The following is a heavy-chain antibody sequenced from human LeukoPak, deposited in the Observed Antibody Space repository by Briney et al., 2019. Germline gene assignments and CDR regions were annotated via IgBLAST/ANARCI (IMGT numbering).Heavy chain of an antibody. D-gene: IGHD1-1*01. CDR2: ISASGSNI. V-gene: IGHV3-48*01. Sequence: PGGSLRLSCAVSGFPFSSYSMNWVRQAPGKGLEWVSYISASGSNIYYLDAGKGRFTVSRDNAMNFLFLQMDRPRAEDTAIYYCVRVKGTYFDFWGQGTLVTVSS. CDR1: GFPFSSYS. CDR3: VRVKGTYFDF. J-gene: IGHJ4*02.